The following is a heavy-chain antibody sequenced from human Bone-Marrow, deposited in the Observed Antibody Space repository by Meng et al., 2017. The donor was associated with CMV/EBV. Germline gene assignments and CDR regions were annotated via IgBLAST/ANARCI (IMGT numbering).Heavy chain of an antibody. J-gene: IGHJ6*02. CDR2: IIPIFGTA. Sequence: SVKVSCKASGGTFSSYAISWVRQAPGQGLEWMGGIIPIFGTANYAQKFQGRVTITTDESTSTAYMELSSLRSEDTAVYYCARGVVPAAIREGYYYYYYGMDVWGQGTTVTVSS. CDR3: ARGVVPAAIREGYYYYYYGMDV. D-gene: IGHD2-2*02. CDR1: GGTFSSYA. V-gene: IGHV1-69*05.